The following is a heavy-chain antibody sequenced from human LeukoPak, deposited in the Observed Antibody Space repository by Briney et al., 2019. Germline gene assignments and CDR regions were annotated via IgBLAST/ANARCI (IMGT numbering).Heavy chain of an antibody. CDR2: ISSSSSSI. CDR1: GFTFSSYS. V-gene: IGHV3-21*01. CDR3: ARAAGYSSGLNWFDP. D-gene: IGHD6-19*01. J-gene: IGHJ5*02. Sequence: GGSLRLSCAASGFTFSSYSMTWVRQAPGKGLEWVSSISSSSSSIYYADSVKGRFTISRDNSKNTLYLEMNSLRAEDTAAYYCARAAGYSSGLNWFDPWGQGTLVTVSS.